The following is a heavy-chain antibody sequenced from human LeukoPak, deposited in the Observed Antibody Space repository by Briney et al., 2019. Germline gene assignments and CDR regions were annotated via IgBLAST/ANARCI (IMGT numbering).Heavy chain of an antibody. CDR2: ISYDGSNK. Sequence: GRSLRLSCAASGFTFSSYAMHWVRQAPGKGLEWVAVISYDGSNKYYADSVKGRFTISRDNSKNTLYLQMNSLRAEDTAVYYCARVPRSYYDSSGQYYFDYWGQGTLVTVSS. J-gene: IGHJ4*02. V-gene: IGHV3-30-3*01. D-gene: IGHD3-22*01. CDR1: GFTFSSYA. CDR3: ARVPRSYYDSSGQYYFDY.